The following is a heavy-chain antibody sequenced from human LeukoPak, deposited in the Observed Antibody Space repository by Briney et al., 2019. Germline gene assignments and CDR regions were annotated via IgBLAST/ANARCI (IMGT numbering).Heavy chain of an antibody. J-gene: IGHJ6*02. Sequence: ASVKASRKASGYTFTGYYMHWVRQAPGQGLEWMGWINPNSGGTNYAQKFQGWVTMTRDTSISTAYMELSRLRSDDTAVYYCAATSGSPFSFYYGMDVWGQGTTVTVSS. CDR3: AATSGSPFSFYYGMDV. D-gene: IGHD1-26*01. CDR2: INPNSGGT. CDR1: GYTFTGYY. V-gene: IGHV1-2*04.